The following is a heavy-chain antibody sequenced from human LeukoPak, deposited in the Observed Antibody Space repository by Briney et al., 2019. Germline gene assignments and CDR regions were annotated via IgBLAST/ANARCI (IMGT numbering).Heavy chain of an antibody. D-gene: IGHD1-7*01. V-gene: IGHV3-23*01. CDR1: GFTFSSSA. CDR3: AKEGGTGTRFDY. J-gene: IGHJ4*02. Sequence: PGGSLRFSCAASGFTFSSSAMSWVRQAPGKGLYWVSAISGSGTGTYYADSVKGRFTISRDNSKNTLYLQMNSLRAEDTAVYYCAKEGGTGTRFDYWGQGTLVTVSS. CDR2: ISGSGTGT.